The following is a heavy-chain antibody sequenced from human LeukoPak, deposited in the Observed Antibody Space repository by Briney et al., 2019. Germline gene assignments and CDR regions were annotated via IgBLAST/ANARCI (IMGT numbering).Heavy chain of an antibody. CDR1: GFSFNNYW. Sequence: GGSLRLSCTASGFSFNNYWMHWVRQAPGLGLVWVSRINRDGSSTNYVDSVKGRFTISRDNAKNTLYLQMDSLTAEDTAMYYCAGPDSSGHPTNWGQGTLVTVSS. CDR2: INRDGSST. V-gene: IGHV3-74*01. J-gene: IGHJ4*02. D-gene: IGHD3-22*01. CDR3: AGPDSSGHPTN.